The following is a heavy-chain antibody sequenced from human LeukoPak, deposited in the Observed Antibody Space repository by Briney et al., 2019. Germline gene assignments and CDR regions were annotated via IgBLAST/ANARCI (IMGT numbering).Heavy chain of an antibody. CDR2: INSDGSST. J-gene: IGHJ5*02. CDR3: ARDPSNRIAAAGTIRFDP. Sequence: GGSLRLSCAASGFTFSSYAMSWVRQAPGKGLEWVSRINSDGSSTSYADSVKGRFTISRDNAKNSLYLQMNSLRAEDTAVYYCARDPSNRIAAAGTIRFDPWGQGTLVTVSS. V-gene: IGHV3-74*01. D-gene: IGHD6-13*01. CDR1: GFTFSSYA.